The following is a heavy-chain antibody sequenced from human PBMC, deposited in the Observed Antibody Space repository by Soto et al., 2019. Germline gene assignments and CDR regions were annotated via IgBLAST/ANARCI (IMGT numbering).Heavy chain of an antibody. D-gene: IGHD4-17*01. J-gene: IGHJ4*02. CDR3: ARDQLVTTVTTISDY. CDR1: GYTFTSYG. CDR2: ISAYNGNT. Sequence: QVQQVQSGAEVKKPGASVKVSCKASGYTFTSYGISWVRQAPGQGLEWMGWISAYNGNTNYAQKLQGRVTMTTDTSTSTAYMELRSLRSDDTAVYYCARDQLVTTVTTISDYWGQGTLVTVSS. V-gene: IGHV1-18*01.